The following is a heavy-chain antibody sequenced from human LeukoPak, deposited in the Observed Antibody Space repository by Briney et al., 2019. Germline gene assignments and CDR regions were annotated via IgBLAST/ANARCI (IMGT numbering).Heavy chain of an antibody. V-gene: IGHV3-53*01. CDR2: IYSGGSI. D-gene: IGHD3-10*01. CDR1: GFTVSSNY. CDR3: ASTTRGGTYYYYMDV. J-gene: IGHJ6*03. Sequence: GGSLRVSCAASGFTVSSNYMTWARQAPGKGLEWVSVIYSGGSIYYADSVKGRFTVSRDNSKNTLYLQMNSLRAEDTAVYYCASTTRGGTYYYYMDVWGKGTTVTISS.